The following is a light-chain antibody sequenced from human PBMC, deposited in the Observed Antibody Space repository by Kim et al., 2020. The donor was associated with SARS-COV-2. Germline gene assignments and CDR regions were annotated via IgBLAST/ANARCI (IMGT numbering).Light chain of an antibody. CDR2: KAS. J-gene: IGKJ1*01. Sequence: ASVGDSGTITCRASQGISSWLAWYQQKPGKAPKLLIYKASILVSGVPSRFSGSGSGTEFTLTISSLQPDDFATYYCQQYNSYSPTFGQGTKVDIK. V-gene: IGKV1-5*03. CDR3: QQYNSYSPT. CDR1: QGISSW.